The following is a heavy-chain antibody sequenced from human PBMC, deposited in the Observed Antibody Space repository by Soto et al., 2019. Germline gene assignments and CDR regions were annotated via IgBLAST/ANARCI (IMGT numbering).Heavy chain of an antibody. V-gene: IGHV3-9*01. D-gene: IGHD3-16*01. CDR3: AKERVSRADYIWGSRSPFDY. J-gene: IGHJ4*02. Sequence: GGSLRLSCAASGFTFDDYAMHWVRQAPGKGLEWVSGISWNSGSIGYADSVKGRFTISRDNAKNSLYLQMNSLRAEDTALYYCAKERVSRADYIWGSRSPFDYWGQGTLVTVSS. CDR1: GFTFDDYA. CDR2: ISWNSGSI.